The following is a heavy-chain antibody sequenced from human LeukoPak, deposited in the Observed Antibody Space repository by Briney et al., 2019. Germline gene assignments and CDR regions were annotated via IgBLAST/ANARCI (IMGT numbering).Heavy chain of an antibody. CDR3: ARFYPEYCSGGSCYWGFDP. CDR2: IIPIFGTA. Sequence: GASVKVSCKASGGTFSSYAISWVRQAPGQGLEWMGGIIPIFGTANYAQKFQGRVTITANKSTSTAYMELSSLRSEDTAVYYCARFYPEYCSGGSCYWGFDPWGQGTLVTVSS. J-gene: IGHJ5*02. D-gene: IGHD2-15*01. V-gene: IGHV1-69*06. CDR1: GGTFSSYA.